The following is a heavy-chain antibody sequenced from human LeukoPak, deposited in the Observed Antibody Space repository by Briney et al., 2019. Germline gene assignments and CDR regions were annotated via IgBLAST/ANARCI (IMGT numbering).Heavy chain of an antibody. D-gene: IGHD3-10*01. Sequence: GGSLRLSCAASGFTFSSYEMNWVRQAPGKGLEWVSYISSSGSTIYYADSVKGRFTISRDNAKNSLYLQMNSLRAEDTALYYCAKEYYGSGRRGYYFDYWGQGTLVTVSS. CDR2: ISSSGSTI. V-gene: IGHV3-48*03. CDR3: AKEYYGSGRRGYYFDY. CDR1: GFTFSSYE. J-gene: IGHJ4*02.